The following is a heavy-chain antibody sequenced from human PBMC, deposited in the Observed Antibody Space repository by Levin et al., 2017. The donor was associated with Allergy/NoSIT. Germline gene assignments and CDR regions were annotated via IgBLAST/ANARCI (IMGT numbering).Heavy chain of an antibody. CDR1: GGSISSTSYY. V-gene: IGHV4-39*01. J-gene: IGHJ4*02. CDR3: ARHRSPPVNFDY. Sequence: MSSETLSLTCTVSGGSISSTSYYWGWIRQPPGKGLEWVGSIYYSGSTYYNPSLKSRVTISVDTSKNQFSLKLSSVTAADTAVYYCARHRSPPVNFDYWGQGTLVTVSS. CDR2: IYYSGST.